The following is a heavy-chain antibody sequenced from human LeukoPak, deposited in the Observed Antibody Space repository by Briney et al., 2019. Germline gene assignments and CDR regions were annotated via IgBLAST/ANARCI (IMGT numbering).Heavy chain of an antibody. CDR2: ISPDGSEK. CDR1: GFTFTTYW. CDR3: AREDSSGPSY. D-gene: IGHD6-25*01. Sequence: GGSLRLSCAASGFTFTTYWVIWVRQAPGKGLEWVANISPDGSEKYYVDSVKGRFTISRDNSKNTLYLQMNSLRAEDTAVYYCAREDSSGPSYWGQGTLVTVSS. V-gene: IGHV3-7*01. J-gene: IGHJ4*02.